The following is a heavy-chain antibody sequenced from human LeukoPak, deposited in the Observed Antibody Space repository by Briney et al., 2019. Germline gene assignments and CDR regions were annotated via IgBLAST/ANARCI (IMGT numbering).Heavy chain of an antibody. D-gene: IGHD2-15*01. CDR3: ARDKKDRCSGGSCYYDAFDI. V-gene: IGHV4-39*07. Sequence: TTSETLSLTCTVSGGSISSSSYYWGWIRQLPGKGLEWIGSIYYSGSTYYNPSLKSRVTISVDTSKNQFSLKLSSVTAADTAVYYCARDKKDRCSGGSCYYDAFDIWGQGTMVTVSS. CDR1: GGSISSSSYY. J-gene: IGHJ3*02. CDR2: IYYSGST.